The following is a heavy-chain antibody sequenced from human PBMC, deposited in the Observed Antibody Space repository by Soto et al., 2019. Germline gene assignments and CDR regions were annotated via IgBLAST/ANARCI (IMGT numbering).Heavy chain of an antibody. CDR2: ISGSGGST. D-gene: IGHD1-1*01. J-gene: IGHJ4*02. Sequence: GGSLRLSCAASGFTFSSYAMSWVRQAPGKGLEWVSAISGSGGSTYYADSVKGRFTISRDNSKNTLYLQMNSLRAEDTAVYYCAKGLREGRIKTHNNLPRYYFDYWGQGTLVTVSS. CDR3: AKGLREGRIKTHNNLPRYYFDY. V-gene: IGHV3-23*01. CDR1: GFTFSSYA.